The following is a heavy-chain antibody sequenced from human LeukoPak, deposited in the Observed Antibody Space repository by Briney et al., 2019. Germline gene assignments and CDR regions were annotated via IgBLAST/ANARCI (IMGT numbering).Heavy chain of an antibody. D-gene: IGHD3-3*01. J-gene: IGHJ4*02. Sequence: KSVGSLRLSCAASGFTFSSYSMNWVRQAPGKGLEWVGRIKSKTDGGTTDYAAPVKGRFTISRDDSKNTLYLQMNSLKTEDTAVYYCTTEWYYDFWSGYRSFDYWGQGTLVTVSS. CDR1: GFTFSSYS. V-gene: IGHV3-15*01. CDR2: IKSKTDGGTT. CDR3: TTEWYYDFWSGYRSFDY.